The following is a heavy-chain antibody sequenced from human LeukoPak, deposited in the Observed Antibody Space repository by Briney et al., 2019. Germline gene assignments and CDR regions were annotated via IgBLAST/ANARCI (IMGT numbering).Heavy chain of an antibody. CDR2: LRGNGDT. J-gene: IGHJ4*02. CDR1: GFTFSSHA. Sequence: GGSLRLSCAASGFTFSSHAMSWVREAPARGLEWVSSLRGNGDTFYADSVKGRFTLSRDESRNTVYLQLNNLRVEDTAVYYCAKASWASNADAVLWGQGTVVTVSS. V-gene: IGHV3-23*01. D-gene: IGHD1-1*01. CDR3: AKASWASNADAVL.